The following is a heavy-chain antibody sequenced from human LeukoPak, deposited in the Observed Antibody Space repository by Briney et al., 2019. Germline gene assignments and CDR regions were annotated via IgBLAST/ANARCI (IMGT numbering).Heavy chain of an antibody. CDR2: IYTSGST. Sequence: SETLSLTCTVSGGSISSYYWSWIRQPAGKGLEWIGRIYTSGSTNYNPSLKSRVTMSVDTSKNQISLKLSSVTAADSAVYYCVRRVRYFGQNDYWGQGTLVTVSS. V-gene: IGHV4-4*07. CDR1: GGSISSYY. D-gene: IGHD3-9*01. J-gene: IGHJ4*02. CDR3: VRRVRYFGQNDY.